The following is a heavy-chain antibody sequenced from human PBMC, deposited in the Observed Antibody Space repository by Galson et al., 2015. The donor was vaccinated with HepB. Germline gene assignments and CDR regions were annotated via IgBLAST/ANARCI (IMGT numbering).Heavy chain of an antibody. CDR3: ARLQPDYSSSSFDS. CDR1: GFSLRSYN. D-gene: IGHD6-19*01. J-gene: IGHJ4*02. V-gene: IGHV3-48*04. CDR2: IATYSSAK. Sequence: SLRLSCAASGFSLRSYNMNWVRQAPGKGLQWLSYIATYSSAKYYANSVKGRFTISRDDARNSLYLHMDSLRADDTAVYYCARLQPDYSSSSFDSWGQGTLVTVSS.